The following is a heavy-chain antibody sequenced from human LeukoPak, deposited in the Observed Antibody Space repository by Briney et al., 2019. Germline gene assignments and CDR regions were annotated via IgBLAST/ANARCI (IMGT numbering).Heavy chain of an antibody. J-gene: IGHJ3*02. D-gene: IGHD3-22*01. CDR2: ISSSSSTI. CDR3: ARSIVVVTNSAFDI. Sequence: GGSLRLSCAASGFTFSSYSMNWVRQAPGKGLEWVSYISSSSSTIYYADSVKGRFTISRDNAKNSLYLQMNSLRAEDTAVYYCARSIVVVTNSAFDIWGQGTMVTVSS. V-gene: IGHV3-48*04. CDR1: GFTFSSYS.